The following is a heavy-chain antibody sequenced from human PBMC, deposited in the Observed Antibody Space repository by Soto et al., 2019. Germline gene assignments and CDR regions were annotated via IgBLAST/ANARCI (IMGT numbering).Heavy chain of an antibody. CDR3: ARDKITDLFDY. V-gene: IGHV4-34*01. J-gene: IGHJ4*02. D-gene: IGHD3-10*01. CDR1: GGSFSGYY. CDR2: INHSGST. Sequence: PSETLSLTCAVYGGSFSGYYWTWIRQPPGTGLEWIGEINHSGSTNYNPSLKSRVTISVDTSKNQFSLKLTSVTAADTAVYYCARDKITDLFDYWGQGNLVPVSS.